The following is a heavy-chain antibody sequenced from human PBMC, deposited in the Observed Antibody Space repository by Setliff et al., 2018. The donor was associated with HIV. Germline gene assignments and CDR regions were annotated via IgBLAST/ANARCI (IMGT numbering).Heavy chain of an antibody. CDR3: AKEGTTMTDYYFDY. Sequence: PGGSLRLSCAASGFTFSSYGMHWVRQAPGKGLEWVAVIWYDGSNKYYADSVKGRFTISRDDSKNTLYLQMNSLRAEDTAVYYCAKEGTTMTDYYFDYWGQGTLVTVSS. CDR2: IWYDGSNK. V-gene: IGHV3-33*06. J-gene: IGHJ4*02. D-gene: IGHD1-7*01. CDR1: GFTFSSYG.